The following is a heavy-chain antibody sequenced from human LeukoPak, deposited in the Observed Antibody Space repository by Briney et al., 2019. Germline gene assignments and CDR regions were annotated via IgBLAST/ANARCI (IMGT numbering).Heavy chain of an antibody. CDR2: ISGSGGST. CDR3: AKVKVTTSYYFDY. CDR1: GFTVSSNF. Sequence: GGSLRLSCAASGFTVSSNFMTWVRQAPGKGLEWVSAISGSGGSTYYVDSVKGRFTISRDNSKNTLYLQMNSLRAEDTAVYYCAKVKVTTSYYFDYWGQGTLVTVSS. D-gene: IGHD4-17*01. J-gene: IGHJ4*02. V-gene: IGHV3-23*01.